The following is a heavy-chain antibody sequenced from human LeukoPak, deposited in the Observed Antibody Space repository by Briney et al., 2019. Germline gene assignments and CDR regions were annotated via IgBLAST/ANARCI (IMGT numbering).Heavy chain of an antibody. CDR3: ARVEQPTPGGYYYYYMDV. CDR1: GCSISSYY. Sequence: PSETLSLTCTVSGCSISSYYCSWIRQPPGKGLEWIGYIYYSGSTNYNPSLKSRVTISVDTSKNQFSLKLSSVTAADTAVYYCARVEQPTPGGYYYYYMDVWGKGTTVTVSS. CDR2: IYYSGST. V-gene: IGHV4-59*01. J-gene: IGHJ6*03. D-gene: IGHD6-13*01.